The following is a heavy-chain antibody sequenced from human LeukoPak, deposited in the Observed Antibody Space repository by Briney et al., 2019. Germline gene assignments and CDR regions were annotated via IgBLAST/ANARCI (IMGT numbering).Heavy chain of an antibody. CDR2: INPNSGGT. V-gene: IGHV1-2*02. CDR3: ARDGSYSLSRIQLWLLDY. D-gene: IGHD5-18*01. J-gene: IGHJ4*02. CDR1: GYTFTGYY. Sequence: GASVKVSCKASGYTFTGYYMHWVRQAPGQGLEWMGWINPNSGGTNYAQKFQGRVTMTRDTSISTAYMELSRLRSDDTAVYYCARDGSYSLSRIQLWLLDYWGQGTLVTVSS.